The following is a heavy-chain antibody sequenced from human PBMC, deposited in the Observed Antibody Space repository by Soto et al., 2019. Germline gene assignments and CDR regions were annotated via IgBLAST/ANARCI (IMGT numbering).Heavy chain of an antibody. CDR1: GGSFSGYY. Sequence: SETLSLTCAVYGGSFSGYYWSWIRQPPGKGLEWIGEINHSGSTNYNPSLKSRVTISVDTSKNQFSLKLSSVTAADTAVYYCARAFTSMGLFDYWGPGTLVTVSS. CDR2: INHSGST. D-gene: IGHD5-18*01. CDR3: ARAFTSMGLFDY. V-gene: IGHV4-34*01. J-gene: IGHJ4*02.